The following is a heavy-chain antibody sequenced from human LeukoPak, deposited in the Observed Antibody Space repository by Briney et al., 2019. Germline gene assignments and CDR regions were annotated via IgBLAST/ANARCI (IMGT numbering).Heavy chain of an antibody. CDR1: GFTFSSYA. CDR3: GREDCNNVRCYGASDA. V-gene: IGHV3-69-1*01. D-gene: IGHD2-2*01. CDR2: LSSNNNI. J-gene: IGHJ5*02. Sequence: GGSLRLSCVGSGFTFSSYAMNWVPQAPGKGLEWVSSLSSNNNIYYADSVKGRFNISRDNAKNSLSLQMNSLRGEDTAVYYCGREDCNNVRCYGASDAWGQGTLVTVSS.